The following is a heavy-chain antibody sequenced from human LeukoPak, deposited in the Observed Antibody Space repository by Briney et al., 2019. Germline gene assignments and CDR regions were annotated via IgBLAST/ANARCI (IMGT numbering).Heavy chain of an antibody. J-gene: IGHJ3*02. CDR3: ARDPITMIVPGGAGAFDI. Sequence: GRSLRLSCAASGFTFSSYAMHWVRQAPGKGLEWVAVISYDGSNKYYADSVKGRFTISRDNSKNTLYLQMNSLRAEDTAVYYCARDPITMIVPGGAGAFDIWGQGTMVTVSS. D-gene: IGHD3-22*01. CDR1: GFTFSSYA. CDR2: ISYDGSNK. V-gene: IGHV3-30-3*01.